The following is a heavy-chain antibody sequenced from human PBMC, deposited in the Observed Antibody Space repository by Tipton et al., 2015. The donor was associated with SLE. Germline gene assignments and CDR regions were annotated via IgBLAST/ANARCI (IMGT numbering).Heavy chain of an antibody. CDR2: INHSGST. CDR3: ARDWRGYYGSQAYYYYGMDV. J-gene: IGHJ6*02. V-gene: IGHV4-34*01. Sequence: TLSLTCAVYGGSFSGYYWTWIRQTPGKGLEWIGEINHSGSTNYNPSLKSRVTISVDTSKNQFSLRVNSVTSADTAVYYCARDWRGYYGSQAYYYYGMDVWGQGTTVIVSS. CDR1: GGSFSGYY. D-gene: IGHD3-10*01.